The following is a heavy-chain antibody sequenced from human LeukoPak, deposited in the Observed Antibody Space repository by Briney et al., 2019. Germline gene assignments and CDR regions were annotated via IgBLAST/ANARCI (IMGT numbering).Heavy chain of an antibody. J-gene: IGHJ4*02. CDR1: GFTFSSYA. Sequence: GESLKISCAASGFTFSSYAMSWVRQAPGKGLEWVSAISGSGGSTYYADSVKGRFTISRDNSKNTLYLQMNNLRAEDTAVYYCAKDVYYYDSSGYYPSYWGQGTLVTVSS. D-gene: IGHD3-22*01. CDR2: ISGSGGST. V-gene: IGHV3-23*01. CDR3: AKDVYYYDSSGYYPSY.